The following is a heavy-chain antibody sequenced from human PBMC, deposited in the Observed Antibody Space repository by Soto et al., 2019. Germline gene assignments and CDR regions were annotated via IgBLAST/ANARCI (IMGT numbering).Heavy chain of an antibody. J-gene: IGHJ4*02. CDR1: GGSISSGGYS. D-gene: IGHD2-8*01. Sequence: SETLSLTCAVSGGSISSGGYSWSWIRQPPGKGLEWIGYIYYSGSTYYNPSLKSRVTISVDTSKNQFSLKLSSVTAADTAVYYCARVSGTYCTNGVCYGTFDYWGQGTLVTVSS. CDR2: IYYSGST. CDR3: ARVSGTYCTNGVCYGTFDY. V-gene: IGHV4-30-4*07.